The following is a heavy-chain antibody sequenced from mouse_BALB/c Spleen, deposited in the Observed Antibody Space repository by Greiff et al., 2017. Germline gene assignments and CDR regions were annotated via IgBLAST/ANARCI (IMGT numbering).Heavy chain of an antibody. D-gene: IGHD2-10*02. Sequence: EVKLMESGGGLVQPGGSLKLSCAASGFTFSSYTMSWVRQTPEKRLEWVAYISNGGGSTYYPDTVKGRFTISRDNAKNTLYLQMSSLKSEDTAMYYCARHDQYGNPYWYFDVWGAGTTVTVSS. J-gene: IGHJ1*01. CDR2: ISNGGGST. CDR1: GFTFSSYT. CDR3: ARHDQYGNPYWYFDV. V-gene: IGHV5-12-2*01.